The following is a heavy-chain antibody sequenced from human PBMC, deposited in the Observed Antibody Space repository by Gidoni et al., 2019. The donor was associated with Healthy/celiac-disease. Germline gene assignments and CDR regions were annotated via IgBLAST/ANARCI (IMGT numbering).Heavy chain of an antibody. Sequence: QMQLVQSGPEVKKPGTSVKVSCKASGFPFTSSAVQWVRQARGQRLEWKGWIVVGSGNTNYAQKFQERVTMTRDMSTSTAYMELSSLRSEDTAVYYCAADHYYDSSGYYYLVGDYWGQGTLVTVSS. CDR3: AADHYYDSSGYYYLVGDY. V-gene: IGHV1-58*01. CDR2: IVVGSGNT. CDR1: GFPFTSSA. D-gene: IGHD3-22*01. J-gene: IGHJ4*02.